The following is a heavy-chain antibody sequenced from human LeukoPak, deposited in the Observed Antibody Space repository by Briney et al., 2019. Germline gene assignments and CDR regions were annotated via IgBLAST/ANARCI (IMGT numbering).Heavy chain of an antibody. CDR2: IYTSGST. CDR3: ARQGYRSGPFDY. D-gene: IGHD6-19*01. V-gene: IGHV4-4*09. CDR1: GGSISSYY. J-gene: IGHJ4*02. Sequence: SETLSLTCTVSGGSISSYYWSWIRQPPGKGLEWIWYIYTSGSTNYNPSLKSRVTISVDTSKNQFSLKLSSVTAADTAVYYCARQGYRSGPFDYSGQGTLVTVSS.